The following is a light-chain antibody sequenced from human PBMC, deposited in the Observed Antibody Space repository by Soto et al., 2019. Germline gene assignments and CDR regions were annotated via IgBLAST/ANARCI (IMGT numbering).Light chain of an antibody. CDR3: QQRSNWPIT. V-gene: IGKV1-5*01. J-gene: IGKJ5*01. Sequence: DIQMTQSPSTLSASVGDRVTITCRASQSISGWLAWYQQKPGKPPKLLIYDASSLEGGVPSRFSGSGSGTDFTLTISSLEPEDFAVYYCQQRSNWPITFGQGTRLE. CDR2: DAS. CDR1: QSISGW.